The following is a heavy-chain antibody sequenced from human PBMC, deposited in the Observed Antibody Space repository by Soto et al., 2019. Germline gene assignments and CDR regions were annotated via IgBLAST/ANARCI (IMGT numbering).Heavy chain of an antibody. Sequence: GGSLRLSCAASGFSFSNYAMSWVRQAPAQGLEWVASITTRGGRTYYVDSVKGRFTISRDNFANALYLEMNSLTAEDTAIYYCARVAPEYSSTPRRFDFWGQGTLVTSPQ. J-gene: IGHJ4*02. V-gene: IGHV3-23*01. D-gene: IGHD6-13*01. CDR1: GFSFSNYA. CDR3: ARVAPEYSSTPRRFDF. CDR2: ITTRGGRT.